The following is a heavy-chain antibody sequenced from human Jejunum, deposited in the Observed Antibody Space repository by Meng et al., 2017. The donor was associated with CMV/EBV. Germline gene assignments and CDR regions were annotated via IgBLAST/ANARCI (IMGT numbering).Heavy chain of an antibody. CDR2: INPSDAGT. CDR3: ARIRGSYPGDYYNGRDV. CDR1: FISSS. V-gene: IGHV1-46*01. Sequence: FISSSMHWVRQAPGQGLEWMAKINPSDAGTTYAQRFQGRLTMTRDTSTNTVYLELGSLKPEDTAVYYCARIRGSYPGDYYNGRDVWGQGTTVTVSS. J-gene: IGHJ6*02. D-gene: IGHD1-26*01.